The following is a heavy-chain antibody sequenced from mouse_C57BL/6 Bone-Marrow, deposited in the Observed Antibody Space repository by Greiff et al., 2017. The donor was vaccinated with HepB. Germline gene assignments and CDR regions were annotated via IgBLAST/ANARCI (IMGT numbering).Heavy chain of an antibody. V-gene: IGHV1-64*01. Sequence: HVHVKQPGAELVKPGASVKLSCKASGYTFTSYWMHWVKQRPGQGLEWIGMIHPNSGSTNYNEKFKSKATLTVDKSSSTAYMQLSSLTSEDSAVYYCARSLLLRSYWYFDVWGTGTTVTVSS. J-gene: IGHJ1*03. D-gene: IGHD1-1*01. CDR2: IHPNSGST. CDR1: GYTFTSYW. CDR3: ARSLLLRSYWYFDV.